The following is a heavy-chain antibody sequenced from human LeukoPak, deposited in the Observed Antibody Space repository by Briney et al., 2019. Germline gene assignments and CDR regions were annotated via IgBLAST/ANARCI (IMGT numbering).Heavy chain of an antibody. CDR2: TYFSGSP. CDR3: ARAPMATIDFDY. Sequence: SQTLSLTCTVSGGSISSGGYYWRWNRQHPGKGLEWIGYTYFSGSPYYNPSLKSRVTISVDTSKNQFSLKLSSVTAADTAVYYCARAPMATIDFDYWGQGTLVTVSS. V-gene: IGHV4-31*03. J-gene: IGHJ4*02. CDR1: GGSISSGGYY. D-gene: IGHD5-24*01.